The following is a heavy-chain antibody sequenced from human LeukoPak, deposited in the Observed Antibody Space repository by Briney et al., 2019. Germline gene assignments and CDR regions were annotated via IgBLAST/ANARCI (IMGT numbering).Heavy chain of an antibody. CDR3: ARGLSSGWKYYYGMDV. D-gene: IGHD6-19*01. V-gene: IGHV3-30*14. CDR1: GFTFSSYA. J-gene: IGHJ6*02. CDR2: ISYDGSNK. Sequence: GRSLRLSCAASGFTFSSYAMHWVRQAPGKGLEWVAVISYDGSNKYYADSVKGRFTISRDNSKNTLYLQMNSLRAEDTAAYYCARGLSSGWKYYYGMDVWGQGTTVTVSS.